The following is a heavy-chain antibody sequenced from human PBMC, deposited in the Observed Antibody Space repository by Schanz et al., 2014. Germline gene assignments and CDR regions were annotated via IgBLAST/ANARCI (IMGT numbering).Heavy chain of an antibody. CDR2: INAHTGNT. J-gene: IGHJ3*02. D-gene: IGHD3-10*01. V-gene: IGHV1-18*01. Sequence: QLMQSGSEVRKPGASVKVSCKASGYPFSNYGISWLRQAPGQGPELMGWINAHTGNTQYAQKFQGRVNMTRDTVTTTVHLELTRMRTDDAAIYYCARVHIATYHYNSPGAFDIWGQGTRXTVSS. CDR3: ARVHIATYHYNSPGAFDI. CDR1: GYPFSNYG.